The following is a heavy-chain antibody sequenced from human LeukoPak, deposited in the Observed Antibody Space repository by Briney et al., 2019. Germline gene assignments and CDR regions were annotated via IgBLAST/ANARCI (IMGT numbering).Heavy chain of an antibody. Sequence: GSSVKLSCTGSVGTLTSYTISWVRHGPRQRLEWGGGIIPIFGTANYTQKIQCRVTRTADTSTSAAYMWPSTLRSETTAEYSAARGWVRYYYDSSGYWSNWFDPWGQGTLVTVSS. CDR1: VGTLTSYT. D-gene: IGHD3-22*01. CDR2: IIPIFGTA. J-gene: IGHJ5*02. CDR3: ARGWVRYYYDSSGYWSNWFDP. V-gene: IGHV1-69*06.